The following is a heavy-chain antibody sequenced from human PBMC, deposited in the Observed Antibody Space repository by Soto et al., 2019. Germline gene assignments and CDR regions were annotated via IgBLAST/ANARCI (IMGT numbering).Heavy chain of an antibody. CDR1: VFIFIGSA. CDR3: ARGQGAAIGDYYYHGMDV. J-gene: IGHJ6*02. V-gene: IGHV3-73*01. CDR2: IRSRANNFAT. Sequence: GGSLGLCCAYSVFIFIGSAIHWVRQASGKGLEWVGRIRSRANNFATSSAASVKGRFTFSRDDSKNTAYLQMNTLKPEDTAVYYCARGQGAAIGDYYYHGMDVWGQGTTVTVSS. D-gene: IGHD2-2*02.